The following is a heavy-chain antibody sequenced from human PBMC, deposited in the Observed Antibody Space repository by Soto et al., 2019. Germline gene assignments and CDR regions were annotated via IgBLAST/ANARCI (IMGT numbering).Heavy chain of an antibody. D-gene: IGHD1-7*01. CDR2: INPNSGGT. CDR3: ARKLELRGSYYYYYDMDV. J-gene: IGHJ6*02. Sequence: GASVKVSCKASGYTFTGYYMHWLRQAPGQGLEWMGWINPNSGGTNYAQKFQGRVTMTRDTSISTAYMELSRLRSDDTAVYYCARKLELRGSYYYYYDMDVWGQGTTVTVSS. CDR1: GYTFTGYY. V-gene: IGHV1-2*02.